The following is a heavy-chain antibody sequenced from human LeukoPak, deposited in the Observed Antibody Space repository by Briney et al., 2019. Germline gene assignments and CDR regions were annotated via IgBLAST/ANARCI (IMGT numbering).Heavy chain of an antibody. CDR3: ASQSGITMVRGYAFDI. CDR1: GGTFSSYA. Sequence: ASVKVSCKASGGTFSSYAISWVRQAPGQGLEWMGGIIPIFGTANYAQKFQGRVTITTDESTSTAYMELSSLRSEDTAVYYCASQSGITMVRGYAFDIWGKGTMVTVSS. J-gene: IGHJ3*02. V-gene: IGHV1-69*05. CDR2: IIPIFGTA. D-gene: IGHD3-10*01.